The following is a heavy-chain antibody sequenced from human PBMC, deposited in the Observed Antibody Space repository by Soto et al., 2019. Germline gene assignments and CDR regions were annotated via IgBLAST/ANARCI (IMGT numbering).Heavy chain of an antibody. CDR3: ARGAPYYGSGSYPDYGMDV. J-gene: IGHJ6*02. CDR2: IWYDGSNK. Sequence: PGGSLRLSCAASGFTFGSYGMHWVRQAPGKGLEWVAVIWYDGSNKYYADSVKGRFTISRDNSKNTLYLQMNSLRAEDTAVYYCARGAPYYGSGSYPDYGMDVWGQGTTVTVSS. CDR1: GFTFGSYG. D-gene: IGHD3-10*01. V-gene: IGHV3-33*01.